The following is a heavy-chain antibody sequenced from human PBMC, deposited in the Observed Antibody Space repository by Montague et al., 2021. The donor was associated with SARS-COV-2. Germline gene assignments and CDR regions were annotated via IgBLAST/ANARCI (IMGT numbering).Heavy chain of an antibody. Sequence: SLRLSCAASGFTFSTNLMSWVRQAPGKGLEWVANIKQDGSDKFYVDSVKGQFTLSTDNAKNSVYLQMDGLRPEDTAVYYCARDFYYYMDVWGKGTTVTVSS. J-gene: IGHJ6*03. CDR3: ARDFYYYMDV. CDR2: IKQDGSDK. CDR1: GFTFSTNL. V-gene: IGHV3-7*01.